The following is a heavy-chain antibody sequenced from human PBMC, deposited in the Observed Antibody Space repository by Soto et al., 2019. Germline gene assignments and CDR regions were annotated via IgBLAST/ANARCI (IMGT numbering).Heavy chain of an antibody. CDR3: ARSLLQGDF. V-gene: IGHV1-46*01. J-gene: IGHJ4*02. Sequence: QVQLVQSGAEVKKPGASVKVSCKASGYTFIHYYIHWVRQAPGQGLEWMAIINPNGGSTNYAQKFRGRVTVTSDTSTTTVSMELNSLASDDTAVYFCARSLLQGDFWGQGTLVTVSS. CDR2: INPNGGST. CDR1: GYTFIHYY. D-gene: IGHD2-21*01.